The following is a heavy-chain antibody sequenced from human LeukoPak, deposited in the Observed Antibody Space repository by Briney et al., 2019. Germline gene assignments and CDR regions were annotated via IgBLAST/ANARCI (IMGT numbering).Heavy chain of an antibody. J-gene: IGHJ4*02. CDR1: GFTFSSYA. V-gene: IGHV3-23*01. CDR3: AKGYYDYVWGSYYFDY. Sequence: GGSLRLSCAASGFTFSSYAMSWVRQAPGKGLERVSAISGSGGSTYYADSVKGRFTISRDNSRDTLYLQMNSLRAEDTAVYYCAKGYYDYVWGSYYFDYWGQGTLVTVSS. CDR2: ISGSGGST. D-gene: IGHD3-16*01.